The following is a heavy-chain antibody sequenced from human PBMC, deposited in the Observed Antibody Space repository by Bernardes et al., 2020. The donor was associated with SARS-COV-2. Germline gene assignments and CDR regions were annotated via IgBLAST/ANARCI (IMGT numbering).Heavy chain of an antibody. V-gene: IGHV1-2*02. J-gene: IGHJ4*02. CDR2: INPNSGGT. Sequence: ASVKVSCKASGYTFTGYYMLWVRQAPGQGLEWMGWINPNSGGTKYAQKFQDRVTMTRDTSTSTAYMELSRLRSDDRAVYYCARSIAVAGVGTLDYWGQGTLVTVSS. D-gene: IGHD6-19*01. CDR3: ARSIAVAGVGTLDY. CDR1: GYTFTGYY.